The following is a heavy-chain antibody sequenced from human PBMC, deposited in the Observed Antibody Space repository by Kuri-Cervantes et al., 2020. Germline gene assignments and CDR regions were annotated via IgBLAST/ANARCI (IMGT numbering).Heavy chain of an antibody. CDR1: GYTFSNYG. CDR2: ISVYNGNT. Sequence: ASVKVSCKASGYTFSNYGISWVRQAPGQGLEWMGWISVYNGNTNYAQKFQGRVTMTTDTSTNTVYMELRSLRSDDTAVYYCARGRDWNYAFDIWGQGTMVTVSS. J-gene: IGHJ3*02. D-gene: IGHD1-7*01. CDR3: ARGRDWNYAFDI. V-gene: IGHV1-18*01.